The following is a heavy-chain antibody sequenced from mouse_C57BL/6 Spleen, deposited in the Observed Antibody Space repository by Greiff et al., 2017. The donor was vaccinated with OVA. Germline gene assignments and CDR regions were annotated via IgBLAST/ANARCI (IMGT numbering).Heavy chain of an antibody. V-gene: IGHV2-2*01. CDR2: IWSGGST. Sequence: VQLQQSGPGLVQPSQSLSITCTVSGFSLTSYGVHWVRQSPGKGLEWLGVIWSGGSTDYNAAFISRLSSSKDNSKSQVFFKMNSLQADDTAIYYCARKGNSPFDYWGQGTTLTVSS. CDR3: ARKGNSPFDY. CDR1: GFSLTSYG. D-gene: IGHD2-1*01. J-gene: IGHJ2*01.